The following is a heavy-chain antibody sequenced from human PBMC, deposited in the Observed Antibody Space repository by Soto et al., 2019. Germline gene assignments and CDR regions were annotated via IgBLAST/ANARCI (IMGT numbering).Heavy chain of an antibody. D-gene: IGHD4-17*01. CDR3: ARLTVSRGFAY. V-gene: IGHV4-39*01. CDR2: IYHSGST. CDR1: GGSISSGSYY. Sequence: QLQLQESGPGLAKPSETLSLICTVSGGSISSGSYYWGWIRQPPGKGLEWIGNIYHSGSTTYNSSLKSRVTISVDASKNPFSLKLSSVTAADTALYYCARLTVSRGFAYWGQGTLVSVSS. J-gene: IGHJ4*02.